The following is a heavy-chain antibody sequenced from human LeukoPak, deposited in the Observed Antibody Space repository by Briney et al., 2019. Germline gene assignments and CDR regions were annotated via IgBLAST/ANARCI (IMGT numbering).Heavy chain of an antibody. V-gene: IGHV3-48*01. Sequence: GGSLRLSCAASGFTFSSYSMNWVRQAPGKGLEWVSYISSSSRTIYYADSVKGRFTISRDNAKNSLYLQMNSLRAEDTAIYYCARQSGTMVTTRFDYWGQGTLVTVSS. CDR1: GFTFSSYS. D-gene: IGHD4-17*01. CDR3: ARQSGTMVTTRFDY. J-gene: IGHJ4*02. CDR2: ISSSSRTI.